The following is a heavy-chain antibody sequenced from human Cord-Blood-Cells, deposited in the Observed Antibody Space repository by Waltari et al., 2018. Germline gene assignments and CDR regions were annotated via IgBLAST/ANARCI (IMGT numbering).Heavy chain of an antibody. J-gene: IGHJ4*02. D-gene: IGHD6-6*01. V-gene: IGHV4-34*01. Sequence: QVQLQQWGAGLLKPSETLSLTCAVYGGSFSGYYWSWIRQPPGKGLEWIGEINHSGSTNYNPSLMSRVTISVDSSKTQFSLKLSSVTAADTAVYYCARFGLLSIAARPYYFDYWGQGTLVTVSS. CDR1: GGSFSGYY. CDR3: ARFGLLSIAARPYYFDY. CDR2: INHSGST.